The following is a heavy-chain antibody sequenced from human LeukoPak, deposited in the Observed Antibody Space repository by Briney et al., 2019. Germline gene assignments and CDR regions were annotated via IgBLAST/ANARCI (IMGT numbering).Heavy chain of an antibody. J-gene: IGHJ4*02. V-gene: IGHV1-69*13. CDR2: IIPIFGTA. D-gene: IGHD2-15*01. CDR3: ASCGRAGGSCYPLL. CDR1: GGTFSSYA. Sequence: ASVKVSCKASGGTFSSYAISWVRQAPGQGLEWMGGIIPIFGTANYAQKFQGRVTITADESTSTAYMELSSLRSEDTAVYYCASCGRAGGSCYPLLWGQGTLVTVSS.